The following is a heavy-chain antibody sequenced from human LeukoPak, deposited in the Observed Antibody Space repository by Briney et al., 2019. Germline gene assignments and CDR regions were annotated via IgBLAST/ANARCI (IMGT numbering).Heavy chain of an antibody. CDR1: GFPFSDYF. V-gene: IGHV3-11*04. D-gene: IGHD7-27*01. Sequence: PGGSLRLSCAASGFPFSDYFMSWIRQAPGKGPEWVSYIDTTGSAIYYADSVKGQFTISRDNAKNSLYLQMNSLRAEDTAVYYCARVVDWGPDYWGQGTLVTVSS. J-gene: IGHJ4*02. CDR3: ARVVDWGPDY. CDR2: IDTTGSAI.